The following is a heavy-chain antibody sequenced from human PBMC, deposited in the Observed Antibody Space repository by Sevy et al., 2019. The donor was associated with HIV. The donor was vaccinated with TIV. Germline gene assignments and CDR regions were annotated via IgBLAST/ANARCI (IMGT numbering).Heavy chain of an antibody. J-gene: IGHJ3*01. CDR2: ISGPGYGT. CDR1: GFTFNTHA. D-gene: IGHD3-22*01. V-gene: IGHV3-23*01. CDR3: AKALNPALESMLEVNLRSLKGFDV. Sequence: GGSLRLSCAASGFTFNTHAMNWVRQAPGKGLEWVSVISGPGYGTNYADSMKGRFTISRDNSKITLYLQMNSLRDDDTAVYYCAKALNPALESMLEVNLRSLKGFDVWGQGTMVTVSS.